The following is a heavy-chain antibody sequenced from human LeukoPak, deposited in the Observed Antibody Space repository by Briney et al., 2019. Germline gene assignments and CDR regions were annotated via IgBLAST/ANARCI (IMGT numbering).Heavy chain of an antibody. CDR2: IYYTGST. CDR1: GASVSGSAYY. J-gene: IGHJ4*02. V-gene: IGHV4-39*07. D-gene: IGHD6-19*01. CDR3: ARDLLYSRGWGIDY. Sequence: SETLSLTCSVSGASVSGSAYYWGWIRQPPGKGLEWIGNIYYTGSTYYNASLKSRVTISVDTSKNQFSLKLSAVNAADTAVYYCARDLLYSRGWGIDYWGQGTLVTVSS.